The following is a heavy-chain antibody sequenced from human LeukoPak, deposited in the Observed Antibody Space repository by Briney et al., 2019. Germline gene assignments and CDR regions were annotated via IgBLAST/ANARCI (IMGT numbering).Heavy chain of an antibody. V-gene: IGHV1-3*01. CDR3: ARDRYILTNERDSSGLWYY. CDR1: GYTFTSYA. J-gene: IGHJ4*02. D-gene: IGHD6-19*01. CDR2: INAGNGNT. Sequence: ASVKVSSKASGYTFTSYAMHWVRQAPGQRLEWMGWINAGNGNTKYSQKFQGRVTITRDTSASTAYMELSSLRSEDTAVYYCARDRYILTNERDSSGLWYYWGQGTLVTVSS.